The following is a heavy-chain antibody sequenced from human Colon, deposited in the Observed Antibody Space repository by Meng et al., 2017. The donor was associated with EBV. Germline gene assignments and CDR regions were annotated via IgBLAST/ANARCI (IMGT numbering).Heavy chain of an antibody. CDR2: IYHSGST. D-gene: IGHD2-21*02. CDR3: ARVGAYCGGDCYHPR. J-gene: IGHJ4*02. CDR1: GGSLSSRNW. V-gene: IGHV4-4*02. Sequence: QVQVQESGPGLVKPSGTLSLTCPVSGGSLSSRNWWSWVRQPPGKGLEWIGEIYHSGSTNYNPSLKSRVTISVDESKNQFSLRLSSVTAADTAVYYCARVGAYCGGDCYHPRWGQGTLVTVSS.